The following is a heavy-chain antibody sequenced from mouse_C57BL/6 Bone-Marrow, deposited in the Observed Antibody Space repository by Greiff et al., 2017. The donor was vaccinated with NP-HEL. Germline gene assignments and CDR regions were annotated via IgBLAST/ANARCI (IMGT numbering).Heavy chain of an antibody. D-gene: IGHD2-13*01. CDR3: ARWGLRGDYFDY. Sequence: QVQLQQPGAELVKPGASVKLSCKASGYTFTSYWMHWVKQRPGQGLEWIGMIHPNSGSTNYNEKFKSKATLTVDKSSSTAYMQLSSLTSEDSAVYYCARWGLRGDYFDYWGQGTTLTVSS. CDR1: GYTFTSYW. J-gene: IGHJ2*01. V-gene: IGHV1-64*01. CDR2: IHPNSGST.